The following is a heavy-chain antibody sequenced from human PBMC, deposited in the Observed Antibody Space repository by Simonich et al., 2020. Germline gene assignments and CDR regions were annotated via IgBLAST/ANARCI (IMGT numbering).Heavy chain of an antibody. CDR1: GYSFSSYW. CDR2: IYPVDSDT. Sequence: EVQLVQSGAEVKKPGESLKISCTGSGYSFSSYWIGWVDQMPGKGLEWMGIIYPVDSDTGYSPAFQGQVTISADKSISTAYLQWSSLKASDTAMYYCARQLNDFDIWGQGTMVTVSS. D-gene: IGHD1-1*01. V-gene: IGHV5-51*07. CDR3: ARQLNDFDI. J-gene: IGHJ3*02.